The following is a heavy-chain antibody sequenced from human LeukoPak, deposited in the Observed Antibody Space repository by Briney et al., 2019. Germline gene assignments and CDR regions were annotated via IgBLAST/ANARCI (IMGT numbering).Heavy chain of an antibody. CDR1: GGPFSGYY. CDR3: AKLDGIVTGGVSDAYDG. Sequence: SETLSLTCTVSGGPFSGYYWSWIRQSPGKGLEWIGFIHTGGGTNYNPSVRRRVTISVDTSKNQFSLSLRSVTAADTAVYYCAKLDGIVTGGVSDAYDGWGQRTKVTASS. CDR2: IHTGGGT. D-gene: IGHD1-26*01. V-gene: IGHV4-4*09. J-gene: IGHJ3*01.